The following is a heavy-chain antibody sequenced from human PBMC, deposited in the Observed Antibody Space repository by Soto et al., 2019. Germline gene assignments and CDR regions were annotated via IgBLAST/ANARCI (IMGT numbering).Heavy chain of an antibody. J-gene: IGHJ4*02. CDR2: IYYSGST. Sequence: WIRQPPGKGLEWIGSIYYSGSTYYNPSLKSRVTISVDTSTSTAYMELRSLRSDDTAVYYCAREPRWSDYWGQGTLVTVSS. CDR3: AREPRWSDY. V-gene: IGHV4-39*02. D-gene: IGHD3-3*01.